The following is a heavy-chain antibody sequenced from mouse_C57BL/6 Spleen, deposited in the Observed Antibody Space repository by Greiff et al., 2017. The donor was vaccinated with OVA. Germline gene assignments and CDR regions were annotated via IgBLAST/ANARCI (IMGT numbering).Heavy chain of an antibody. D-gene: IGHD2-2*01. CDR3: AREGYGYSLAY. V-gene: IGHV5-17*01. J-gene: IGHJ3*01. Sequence: EVQLVESGGGLVKPGGSLKLSCAASGFTFSDYGMHWVRQAPEKGLEWVAYISSGSSTIYYAATVKGRFTISSDNAKNTLFLPMTRMRSEDAAMYYCAREGYGYSLAYWGQGTLVTVSA. CDR2: ISSGSSTI. CDR1: GFTFSDYG.